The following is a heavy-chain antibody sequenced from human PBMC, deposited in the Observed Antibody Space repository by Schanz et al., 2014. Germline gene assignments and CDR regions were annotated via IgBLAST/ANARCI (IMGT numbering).Heavy chain of an antibody. J-gene: IGHJ4*02. D-gene: IGHD6-13*01. V-gene: IGHV1-46*01. CDR1: GYTFTSDS. CDR2: INLSGGST. Sequence: QVQLVQSGAEVKKPGASVKVSCKASGYTFTSDSMHWVRQAPGQGLEWMGIINLSGGSTNNAQKFQGRLTMTRDTSTSTVYMELSSLRSEDTAVYYCASSGAGYSSSWDFDYWGQGTLVTVSS. CDR3: ASSGAGYSSSWDFDY.